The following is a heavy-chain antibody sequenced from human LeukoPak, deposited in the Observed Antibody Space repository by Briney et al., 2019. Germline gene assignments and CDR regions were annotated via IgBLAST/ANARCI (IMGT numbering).Heavy chain of an antibody. J-gene: IGHJ5*02. CDR3: ASSRSNDYILGPWFDP. CDR2: ISYDGSNK. D-gene: IGHD4-11*01. CDR1: GFTFSSYA. V-gene: IGHV3-30-3*01. Sequence: GGSLRLSCAASGFTFSSYAMHWVRQAPGKGLEWVAVISYDGSNKYYADSVKGRFTISRDNSKNTLCLQMNSLRAEDTAVYYCASSRSNDYILGPWFDPWGQGTLVTVSS.